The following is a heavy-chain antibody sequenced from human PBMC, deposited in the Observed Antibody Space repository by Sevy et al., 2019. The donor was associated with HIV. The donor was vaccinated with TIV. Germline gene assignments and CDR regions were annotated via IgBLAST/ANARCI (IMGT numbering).Heavy chain of an antibody. CDR2: LSGGGEST. J-gene: IGHJ3*02. Sequence: GESLKISCAASGFTFNSYAMSWVRHAPGPGLEWVSGLSGGGESTYYADSVKGRFTISRDNSKNTLYLQMNSLRAEDRAIYYCAKVAPVVRGVITDAFDIWGQGTMVTVSS. V-gene: IGHV3-23*01. D-gene: IGHD3-10*01. CDR3: AKVAPVVRGVITDAFDI. CDR1: GFTFNSYA.